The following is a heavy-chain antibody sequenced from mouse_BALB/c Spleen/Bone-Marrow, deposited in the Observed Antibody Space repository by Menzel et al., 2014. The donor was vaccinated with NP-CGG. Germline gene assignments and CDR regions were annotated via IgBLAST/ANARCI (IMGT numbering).Heavy chain of an antibody. CDR1: GFSLTNYG. V-gene: IGHV2-3*01. D-gene: IGHD1-2*01. J-gene: IGHJ4*01. Sequence: VKLVESGPGLVAPSQSLSITCTVSGFSLTNYGVSWVRQPPGKGLEWLGVIWGDGSTNYHSALISRLSISKDTSKSQVFLKLNILQTDDTATYYCAKMDYYGYNYAMDYWGQGTSVTVSS. CDR2: IWGDGST. CDR3: AKMDYYGYNYAMDY.